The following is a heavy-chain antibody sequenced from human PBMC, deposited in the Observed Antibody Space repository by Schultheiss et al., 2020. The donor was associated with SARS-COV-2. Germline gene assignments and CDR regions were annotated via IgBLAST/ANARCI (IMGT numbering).Heavy chain of an antibody. Sequence: GGSLRLSCAASGFTFSSYAMHWVRQAPGKGLEYVSAISSNGGSTYYADSVKGRFTISRDNSKNTLYLQMNSLRAEDTAVYYCARDRGYCSGGSCYYYYGMDVWGQGTTVTVSS. CDR1: GFTFSSYA. CDR3: ARDRGYCSGGSCYYYYGMDV. CDR2: ISSNGGST. D-gene: IGHD2-15*01. J-gene: IGHJ6*02. V-gene: IGHV3-64*04.